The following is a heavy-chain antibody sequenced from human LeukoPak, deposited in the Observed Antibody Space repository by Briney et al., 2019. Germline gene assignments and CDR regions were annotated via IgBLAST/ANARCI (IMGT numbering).Heavy chain of an antibody. J-gene: IGHJ6*03. CDR1: GFTFSSYW. Sequence: GGSLGLSCAASGFTFSSYWMHWVRQAPGKGLVWVSRINTDGSSTSYADSVKGRFTISRDNAKNTLYLQMNSLRAEDTAVYYCARVSGPFYYYYMDVWGKGTTVTVSS. D-gene: IGHD6-19*01. CDR2: INTDGSST. CDR3: ARVSGPFYYYYMDV. V-gene: IGHV3-74*01.